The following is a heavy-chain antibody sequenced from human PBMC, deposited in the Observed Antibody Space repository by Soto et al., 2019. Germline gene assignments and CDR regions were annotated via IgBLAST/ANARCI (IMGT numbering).Heavy chain of an antibody. CDR1: GGSFTGYY. D-gene: IGHD6-25*01. J-gene: IGHJ4*02. CDR2: INNLGSI. CDR3: ARPGVAAAGNFDS. V-gene: IGHV4-34*01. Sequence: PSETLYLTCAVSGGSFTGYYWAWIRQVPGGGLEWLGEINNLGSIHHNPSLMNRVTLSADTSRSQFSLEITSLTAVDTAVYYCARPGVAAAGNFDSWGPGTLVTVSS.